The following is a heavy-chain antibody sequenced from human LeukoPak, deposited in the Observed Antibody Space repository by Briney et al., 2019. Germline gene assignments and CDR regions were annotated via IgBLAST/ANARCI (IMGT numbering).Heavy chain of an antibody. J-gene: IGHJ4*02. CDR3: AKPSFMMTTVTSTFDY. V-gene: IGHV3-23*01. CDR1: GFTFSSYA. CDR2: ISGSGGST. D-gene: IGHD4-17*01. Sequence: PGGSPRLSCAASGFTFSSYAMSWVRQAPGKGLEWVSAISGSGGSTYYADSVKGRFTISRDNSKNTLYLQMNSLRAEDTAVYYCAKPSFMMTTVTSTFDYWGQGTLVTVSS.